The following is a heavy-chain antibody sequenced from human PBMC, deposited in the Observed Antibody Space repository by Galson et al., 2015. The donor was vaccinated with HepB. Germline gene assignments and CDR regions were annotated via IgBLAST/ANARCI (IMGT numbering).Heavy chain of an antibody. CDR1: GFTFSSYG. CDR3: ANDFCLSSGWYSSGYDAFDI. V-gene: IGHV3-30*18. J-gene: IGHJ3*02. D-gene: IGHD6-19*01. Sequence: SLRLSCAASGFTFSSYGMHWVRQAPGKGLEWVAVISYDGSNKYYADSVKGRFTISRDNSKNTLYLQMNSLRAEDTAVYYCANDFCLSSGWYSSGYDAFDIWGQGTMVTVSS. CDR2: ISYDGSNK.